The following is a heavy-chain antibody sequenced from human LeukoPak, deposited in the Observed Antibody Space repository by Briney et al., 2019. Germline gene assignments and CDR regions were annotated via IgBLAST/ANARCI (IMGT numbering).Heavy chain of an antibody. Sequence: ASVKVSCKVSGYTFTSYGISWVRQAPGQGLEWMGWISAYNGNTNYAQKLQGRVTMTTDTSTSTAYMELRSLRSDDTAVYYCARVGITGTWYYYGMDVWGQGTTVTVSS. J-gene: IGHJ6*02. CDR3: ARVGITGTWYYYGMDV. CDR2: ISAYNGNT. CDR1: GYTFTSYG. V-gene: IGHV1-18*01. D-gene: IGHD1-7*01.